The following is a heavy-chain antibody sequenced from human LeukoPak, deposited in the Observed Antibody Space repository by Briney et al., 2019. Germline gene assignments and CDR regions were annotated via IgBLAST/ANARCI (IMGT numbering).Heavy chain of an antibody. CDR3: ARWRDGYNAVDY. J-gene: IGHJ4*02. D-gene: IGHD5-24*01. CDR2: ISYDERNK. CDR1: RFTFSSYA. V-gene: IGHV3-30*04. Sequence: GRSLRLSCAASRFTFSSYAMNWVRQAPGKGLEWVAVISYDERNKYYADFAKGRFTISRDNSKNTLYLQMNSLRAEDTAVYYCARWRDGYNAVDYWGQGTLVTVSS.